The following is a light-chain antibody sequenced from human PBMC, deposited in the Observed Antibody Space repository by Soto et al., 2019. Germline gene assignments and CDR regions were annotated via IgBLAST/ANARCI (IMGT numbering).Light chain of an antibody. CDR3: AAWDDSLNGVV. V-gene: IGLV1-44*01. CDR2: GNN. CDR1: NSNIGSNT. Sequence: QSVLTQPSSASGTPGQRVTISCSGSNSNIGSNTVNWYQQLPGTAPKLLIYGNNQRPSGVPDRFSGSRSGTSASLAISGLQSEDETDYYCAAWDDSLNGVVFGGGTKLTVL. J-gene: IGLJ2*01.